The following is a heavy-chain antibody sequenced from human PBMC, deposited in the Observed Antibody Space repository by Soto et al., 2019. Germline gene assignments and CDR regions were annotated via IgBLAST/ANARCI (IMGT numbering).Heavy chain of an antibody. CDR1: GYSFTSYW. J-gene: IGHJ6*02. CDR2: IYPGDSDT. Sequence: GESLKISCKASGYSFTSYWIGWVRQMPGKGLEWMRIIYPGDSDTRYSPSFQGQVTISADKSISTAYLQWSSLKASDTAMYYCAAYSGSFYYGMDVWGQGTTVTVSS. V-gene: IGHV5-51*01. CDR3: AAYSGSFYYGMDV. D-gene: IGHD1-26*01.